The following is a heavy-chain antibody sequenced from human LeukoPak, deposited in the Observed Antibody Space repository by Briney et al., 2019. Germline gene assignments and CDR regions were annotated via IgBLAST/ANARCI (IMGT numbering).Heavy chain of an antibody. CDR1: GGTFSIYA. Sequence: SVKVSCKASGGTFSIYAISWVREAPGQGLEWMGGIIPIFGTANYAQKFQGRVTITADESTSTAYMELSSLRSEDTAVYYCARGSYCSSTSCYKDFDYWGQGTLVTVSS. J-gene: IGHJ4*02. CDR2: IIPIFGTA. CDR3: ARGSYCSSTSCYKDFDY. V-gene: IGHV1-69*13. D-gene: IGHD2-2*02.